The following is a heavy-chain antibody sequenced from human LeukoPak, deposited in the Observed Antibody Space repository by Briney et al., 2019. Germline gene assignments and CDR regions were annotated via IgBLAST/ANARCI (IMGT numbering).Heavy chain of an antibody. J-gene: IGHJ4*02. CDR2: IYTSGGT. Sequence: PSETPSLTCTVSGASISSFYWSWLRQPAGKGLEWIGRIYTSGGTNYNPSLKSRVTMSIDTSKNQFSLKLYSVTAANTAVYYCVTDRSGSYDYWGQGILVTVSS. CDR1: GASISSFY. V-gene: IGHV4-4*07. CDR3: VTDRSGSYDY. D-gene: IGHD1-26*01.